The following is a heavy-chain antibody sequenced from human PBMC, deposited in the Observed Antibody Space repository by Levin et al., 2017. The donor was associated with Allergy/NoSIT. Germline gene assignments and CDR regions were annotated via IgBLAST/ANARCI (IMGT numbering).Heavy chain of an antibody. D-gene: IGHD6-13*01. CDR1: GGSISSSSYY. V-gene: IGHV4-39*01. Sequence: ESLKISCTVSGGSISSSSYYWGWIRQPPGKGLEWIGSIYYSGSTYYNPSLKGRVTISVDTSKNQFSLKLSSVTAADTAVYYCARRAGNSWVFDYWGQGTLVTVSS. CDR3: ARRAGNSWVFDY. J-gene: IGHJ4*02. CDR2: IYYSGST.